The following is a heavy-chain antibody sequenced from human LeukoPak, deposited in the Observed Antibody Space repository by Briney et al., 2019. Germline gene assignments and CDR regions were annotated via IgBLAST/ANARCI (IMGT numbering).Heavy chain of an antibody. Sequence: GASVKVSCKASGYTFTDYYIHWVRQAPGQGLEWMGRINPNSGGTNYAQKFQGRVTMTRDTSTSTVYMELSCLRSEDTAVYYCATTTSVNFDYWGQGTLVTVSS. CDR1: GYTFTDYY. D-gene: IGHD4-11*01. CDR3: ATTTSVNFDY. CDR2: INPNSGGT. V-gene: IGHV1-2*06. J-gene: IGHJ4*02.